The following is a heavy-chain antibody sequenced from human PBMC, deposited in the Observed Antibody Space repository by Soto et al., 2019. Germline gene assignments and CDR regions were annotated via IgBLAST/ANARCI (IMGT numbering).Heavy chain of an antibody. Sequence: QLQLQESGPGLVKPSETLSLTCSVSGDSINSDKYYWGWIRQPPGKGLEWIGIIYYRGNTYYNPSLQTRVTISLDKSKSQFSLKLNSVPAADSAVYFCARLEGLATISYYFDFWGQGALVTVSS. CDR1: GDSINSDKYY. CDR2: IYYRGNT. J-gene: IGHJ4*02. D-gene: IGHD3-9*01. V-gene: IGHV4-39*01. CDR3: ARLEGLATISYYFDF.